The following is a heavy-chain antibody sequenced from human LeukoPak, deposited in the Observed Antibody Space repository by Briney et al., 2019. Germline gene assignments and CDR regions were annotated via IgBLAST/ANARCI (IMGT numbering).Heavy chain of an antibody. D-gene: IGHD6-19*01. CDR2: INGDGSNT. CDR1: GFTFSSHW. Sequence: GGSLRLSCAASGFTFSSHWMHWVRQAPGKGLVWVSRINGDGSNTTYADSVKGRFTISRDNAKNTLYLQMNSLRAEDTAVYYCARVGSAVAGIFFDYWGQGTLVTVSS. J-gene: IGHJ4*02. CDR3: ARVGSAVAGIFFDY. V-gene: IGHV3-74*03.